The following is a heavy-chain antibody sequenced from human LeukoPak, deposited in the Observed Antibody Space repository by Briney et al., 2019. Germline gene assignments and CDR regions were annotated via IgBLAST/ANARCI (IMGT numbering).Heavy chain of an antibody. CDR1: GFTFSSYS. CDR2: IKQDGSEK. D-gene: IGHD3-22*01. V-gene: IGHV3-7*01. Sequence: GGSLRLSCAASGFTFSSYSMNWVRQAPGKGLEWVANIKQDGSEKYYVDSVKGRFTISRDNAKNSLYLQMNSLRAEDTAVYYCARDTCYYDSSGYSIWGQGTMVTVSS. CDR3: ARDTCYYDSSGYSI. J-gene: IGHJ3*02.